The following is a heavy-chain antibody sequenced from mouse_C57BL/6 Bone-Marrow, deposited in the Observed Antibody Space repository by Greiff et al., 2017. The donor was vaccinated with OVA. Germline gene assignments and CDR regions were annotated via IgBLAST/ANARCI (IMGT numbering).Heavy chain of an antibody. V-gene: IGHV1-82*01. CDR2: IYPGDGDT. CDR1: GYAFSSSW. D-gene: IGHD2-3*01. Sequence: QVQLQQSGPELVKPGASVKISCKASGYAFSSSWMNWVKQRPGKGLEWIGRIYPGDGDTNYNGKFKGKATLTADKSSSTAYMQLSSLTSVDSAVYFCARHEDGYYASYFDYWGQGTTLTATS. J-gene: IGHJ2*01. CDR3: ARHEDGYYASYFDY.